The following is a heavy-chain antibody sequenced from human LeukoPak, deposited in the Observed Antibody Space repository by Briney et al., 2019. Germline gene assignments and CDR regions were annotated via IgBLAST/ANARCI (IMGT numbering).Heavy chain of an antibody. V-gene: IGHV4-59*11. CDR3: ARTPRGCSGDCYIDY. CDR1: GGFISSHY. J-gene: IGHJ4*02. D-gene: IGHD2-21*02. CDR2: IYYSGST. Sequence: WETLSLVCTVSGGFISSHYWIWIGQPPGKGLEGVGDIYYSGSTNYNPSLKSRVTISVDTSKNQASLKLSSVTAAGTAVYYCARTPRGCSGDCYIDYWGQGTLVTVSS.